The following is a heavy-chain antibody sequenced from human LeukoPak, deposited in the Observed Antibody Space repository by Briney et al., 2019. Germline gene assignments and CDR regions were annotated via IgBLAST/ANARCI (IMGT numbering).Heavy chain of an antibody. CDR1: GFTFSSST. CDR3: ARDFLNAIDI. CDR2: ISSSSTYI. J-gene: IGHJ3*02. D-gene: IGHD2/OR15-2a*01. V-gene: IGHV3-21*01. Sequence: KTGGSLRLSCAASGFTFSSSTMTWVRQSPGKGLEWVSSISSSSTYISYADSVKGRFIISRDNAKNSLYLQMNSLRAEDTAVFYCARDFLNAIDIWGQGTMVTVSS.